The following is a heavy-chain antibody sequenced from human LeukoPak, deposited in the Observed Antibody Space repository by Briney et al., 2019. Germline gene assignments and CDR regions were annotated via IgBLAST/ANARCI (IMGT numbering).Heavy chain of an antibody. CDR1: GYSFTNHD. J-gene: IGHJ4*02. CDR3: TLYNY. V-gene: IGHV1-3*03. CDR2: VNPDNGNT. Sequence: GASVKVSCKASGYSFTNHDMHWVRQAPGQRLEWMGCVNPDNGNTKYSQEFQGRVTITRDTAASTAYMELSSLTSEDMAVYYCTLYNYWGQGTLVTVSS. D-gene: IGHD2-2*02.